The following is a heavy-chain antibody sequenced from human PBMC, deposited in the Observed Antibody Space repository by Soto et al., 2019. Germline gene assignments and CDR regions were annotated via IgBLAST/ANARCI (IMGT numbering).Heavy chain of an antibody. D-gene: IGHD1-1*01. J-gene: IGHJ4*02. Sequence: QVQLVESGGGVVRPGTSLRLSCAATGFSFSAHGMHWVRQAPGKGLEWLAVINDGSEEGYADSVRGRFTISRDNARNILYLRMDNLRAEDSALYYCARDDLFVDNGLDHWGQGTLVTVCS. CDR1: GFSFSAHG. V-gene: IGHV3-33*01. CDR3: ARDDLFVDNGLDH. CDR2: INDGSEE.